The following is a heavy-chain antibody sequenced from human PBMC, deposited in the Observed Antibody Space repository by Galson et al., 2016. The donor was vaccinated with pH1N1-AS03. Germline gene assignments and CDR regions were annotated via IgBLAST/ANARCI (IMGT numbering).Heavy chain of an antibody. Sequence: SLRLSCAASGFTFSNYPIIWVRQAPGKGLEWISYISAGGSITTYAESVKGRFTVSRDNVKNLAYLEMNSLSAEDTAVYYCARRATDGYTIDYWGQGTLVTVSS. D-gene: IGHD5-24*01. CDR3: ARRATDGYTIDY. V-gene: IGHV3-48*03. J-gene: IGHJ4*02. CDR2: ISAGGSIT. CDR1: GFTFSNYP.